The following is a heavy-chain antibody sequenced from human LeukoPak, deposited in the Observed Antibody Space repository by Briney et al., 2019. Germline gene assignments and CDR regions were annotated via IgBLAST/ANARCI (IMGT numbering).Heavy chain of an antibody. CDR3: ARYGSGSYYYYYMDV. CDR1: GGSISSYY. V-gene: IGHV4-59*01. J-gene: IGHJ6*03. CDR2: IYYSGST. Sequence: SETLSLTCTVSGGSISSYYWSWIRQPPGKGLEWIGYIYYSGSTNYNPSLKSRVTISVDTSKNQFSLKLSSVTAADTAVYYCARYGSGSYYYYYMDVWGKGTTVTISS. D-gene: IGHD3-10*01.